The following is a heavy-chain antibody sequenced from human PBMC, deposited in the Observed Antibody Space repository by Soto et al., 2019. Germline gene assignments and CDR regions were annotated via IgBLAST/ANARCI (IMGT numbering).Heavy chain of an antibody. Sequence: SVKVSCKASGGTFSSYAISWVRQAPGRGLEWMGGIIPIFGTANYAQKFQGRVTITADESTSTAYMELSSLRSEDTAVYYCARVPGGYGYYYGMDVWGQGTTVTVSS. CDR3: ARVPGGYGYYYGMDV. CDR2: IIPIFGTA. J-gene: IGHJ6*02. V-gene: IGHV1-69*13. D-gene: IGHD6-25*01. CDR1: GGTFSSYA.